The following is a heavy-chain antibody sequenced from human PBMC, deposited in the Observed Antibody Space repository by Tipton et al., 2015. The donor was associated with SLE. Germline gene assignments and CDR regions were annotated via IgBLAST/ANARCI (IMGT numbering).Heavy chain of an antibody. J-gene: IGHJ6*03. Sequence: TLSLTCTVSGGSISTYFWSWIRQPPGKGLEWIGYIYYSGSTNYNPSLKSRVTMSVDTSKNQFSLKLSSVTAADTAVYYCARAPHLTGSYYYYYMDVWGKGTTVTISS. D-gene: IGHD7-27*01. V-gene: IGHV4-59*08. CDR2: IYYSGST. CDR1: GGSISTYF. CDR3: ARAPHLTGSYYYYYMDV.